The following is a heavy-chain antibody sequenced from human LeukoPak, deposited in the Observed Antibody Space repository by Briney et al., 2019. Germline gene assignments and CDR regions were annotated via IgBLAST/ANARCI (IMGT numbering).Heavy chain of an antibody. V-gene: IGHV1-18*04. J-gene: IGHJ3*02. CDR1: GYSFSTYG. CDR3: ARDAHAALPLFGVTLGAFDI. D-gene: IGHD4-23*01. CDR2: ISAYNGNT. Sequence: ASVKVSCKTSGYSFSTYGISWVRQAPGQGLEWMGWISAYNGNTNYAQMFQGRVTMTTDTSTSTAYMELRSLRSDDTAVYYCARDAHAALPLFGVTLGAFDIWGQGTMVTVSS.